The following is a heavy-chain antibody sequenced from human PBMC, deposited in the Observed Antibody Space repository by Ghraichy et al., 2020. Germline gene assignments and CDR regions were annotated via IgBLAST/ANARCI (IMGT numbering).Heavy chain of an antibody. D-gene: IGHD3-22*01. CDR3: ASGFTTGLDYFDY. Sequence: GGSLRLSCAVSGFSFRNYWMTWVRQAPGQGLEWVANIKQDGSEKYYVDSVKGRFTISRDNARNSLYLQMNSLRAEDTAVYYCASGFTTGLDYFDYWGQGTVFTVSP. CDR1: GFSFRNYW. CDR2: IKQDGSEK. V-gene: IGHV3-7*01. J-gene: IGHJ4*02.